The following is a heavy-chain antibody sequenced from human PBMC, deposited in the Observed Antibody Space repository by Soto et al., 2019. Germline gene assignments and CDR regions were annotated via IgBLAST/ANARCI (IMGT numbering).Heavy chain of an antibody. D-gene: IGHD6-6*01. CDR3: ARIRLLVRAFDH. V-gene: IGHV4-61*01. J-gene: IGHJ4*02. CDR1: GGSVSSGSYY. Sequence: QVQLQESGPGLVKPSETLSLTCTVSGGSVSSGSYYWSWIRQPPGKGLEWIGYIYYSGSTNYNPTLKSRVTISVDTSKNQFALKLSSVTAADTAVYYCARIRLLVRAFDHWGQGTLVTVSS. CDR2: IYYSGST.